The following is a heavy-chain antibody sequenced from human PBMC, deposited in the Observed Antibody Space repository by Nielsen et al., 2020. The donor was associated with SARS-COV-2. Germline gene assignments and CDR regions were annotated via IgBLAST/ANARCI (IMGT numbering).Heavy chain of an antibody. CDR3: ARENSYYDSSGYYLNGAFDI. CDR2: IYHSGST. V-gene: IGHV4-38-2*02. D-gene: IGHD3-22*01. J-gene: IGHJ3*02. Sequence: ETLSLTCTVSGYSISSGYYWGWIRQPPGKGLEWIGSIYHSGSTYYNPSLKSRVTILVDTSKNQFSLKLNSVTAADTAVYYCARENSYYDSSGYYLNGAFDIWGQGTMVTVSS. CDR1: GYSISSGYY.